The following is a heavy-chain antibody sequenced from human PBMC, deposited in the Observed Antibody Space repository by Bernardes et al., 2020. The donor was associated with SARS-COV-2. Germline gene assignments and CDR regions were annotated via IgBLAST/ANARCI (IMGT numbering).Heavy chain of an antibody. Sequence: GGSLRLSCAASGFSFSSYWMHWVRQVPGKGLVWVSRISYDGGGIIYADSVKGRFTISRNNAKSTLYLQMNSLRAEDTAVYYCVSGCGSDNCYSGHDYWGQGTLVTVSS. V-gene: IGHV3-74*01. CDR3: VSGCGSDNCYSGHDY. J-gene: IGHJ4*02. D-gene: IGHD2-21*02. CDR2: ISYDGGGI. CDR1: GFSFSSYW.